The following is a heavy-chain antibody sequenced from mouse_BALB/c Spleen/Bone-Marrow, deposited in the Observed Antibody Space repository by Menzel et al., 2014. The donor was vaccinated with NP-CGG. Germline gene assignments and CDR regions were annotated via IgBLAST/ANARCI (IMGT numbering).Heavy chain of an antibody. CDR1: GFNIKDTY. CDR3: ASLTGTFDY. D-gene: IGHD4-1*01. J-gene: IGHJ2*01. V-gene: IGHV14-3*02. CDR2: IDPASGNI. Sequence: EVHLVESGTDLVKPGAPVKLSCTASGFNIKDTYMHWVKQRPEQGLDWIGRIDPASGNIQYDPKFQGRAAITADTSSNTAYLQLSSLTSEDTAVYYCASLTGTFDYWGQGTPLTVSS.